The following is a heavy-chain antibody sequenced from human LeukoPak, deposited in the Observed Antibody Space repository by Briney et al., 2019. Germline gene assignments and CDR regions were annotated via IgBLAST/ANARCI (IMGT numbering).Heavy chain of an antibody. J-gene: IGHJ5*02. Sequence: SETLSLTCAVYGGSFSGYYWSWIRQPPGKGLEWIGEVNHSGSTNYNPSLKSRVTISVDTSKNQFSLKLSSVTAADMAVYYCARAMSEDIVVVPAAIVSFWFDPWGQGTLVTVSS. CDR2: VNHSGST. CDR3: ARAMSEDIVVVPAAIVSFWFDP. V-gene: IGHV4-34*01. CDR1: GGSFSGYY. D-gene: IGHD2-2*01.